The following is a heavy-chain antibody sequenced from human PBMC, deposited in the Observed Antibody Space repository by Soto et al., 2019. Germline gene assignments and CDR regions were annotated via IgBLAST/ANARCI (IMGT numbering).Heavy chain of an antibody. D-gene: IGHD6-6*01. CDR2: IYPGDSGT. V-gene: IGHV5-51*01. CDR3: ARRGEAARPGHYYYYYGMDV. CDR1: GYSFTSYW. J-gene: IGHJ6*02. Sequence: GESLKISCKGSGYSFTSYWIGCVRQMPGKGLEWMGIIYPGDSGTRYSPSFQGQVTISADKSISPAYLQWSSLKASDTAMYYCARRGEAARPGHYYYYYGMDVWGQGTTVTVSS.